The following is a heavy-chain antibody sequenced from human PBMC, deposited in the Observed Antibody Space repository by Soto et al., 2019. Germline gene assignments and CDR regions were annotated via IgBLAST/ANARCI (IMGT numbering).Heavy chain of an antibody. Sequence: GASVKVSCKASGYTFTSYGISWVRQAPGQGLEWMGWISAYNGNTNYAQKLQGRVTMTTDTSTSTAYMELRSLRSDDTAVYYCARGLYILSTIFGVVTDPYYYYGMDVWGQGTTVTVSS. CDR1: GYTFTSYG. V-gene: IGHV1-18*01. J-gene: IGHJ6*02. D-gene: IGHD3-3*01. CDR2: ISAYNGNT. CDR3: ARGLYILSTIFGVVTDPYYYYGMDV.